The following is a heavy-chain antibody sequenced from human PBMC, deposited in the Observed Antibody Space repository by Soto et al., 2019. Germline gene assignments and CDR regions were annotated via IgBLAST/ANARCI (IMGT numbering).Heavy chain of an antibody. D-gene: IGHD6-19*01. Sequence: QVQLVQSGAEVKKPGASVKVSCRASGDTFSTYGISWVRQAPGQGLEWMAWISNYNGDTNHAQKFQGRVTMTTDRSTSPAYMELRGLRSDDTAVYYCERDPSNSSGSRIWFYHWGQGTMVIVSS. V-gene: IGHV1-18*04. J-gene: IGHJ5*02. CDR2: ISNYNGDT. CDR1: GDTFSTYG. CDR3: ERDPSNSSGSRIWFYH.